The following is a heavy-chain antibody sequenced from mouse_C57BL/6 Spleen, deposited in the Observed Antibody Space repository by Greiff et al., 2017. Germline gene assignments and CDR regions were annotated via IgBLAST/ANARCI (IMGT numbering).Heavy chain of an antibody. Sequence: VQLQQSGPELVKPGASVKISCKASGYAFSSSWMNWVKQRPGKGLEWIGEILPGSGSTNYNEKFKGKATFTADTSSNTAYMQLSSLTTEDSAIYYCARGTGTWYFDVWGTGTTVTVSS. J-gene: IGHJ1*03. V-gene: IGHV1-9*01. D-gene: IGHD4-1*01. CDR3: ARGTGTWYFDV. CDR2: ILPGSGST. CDR1: GYAFSSSW.